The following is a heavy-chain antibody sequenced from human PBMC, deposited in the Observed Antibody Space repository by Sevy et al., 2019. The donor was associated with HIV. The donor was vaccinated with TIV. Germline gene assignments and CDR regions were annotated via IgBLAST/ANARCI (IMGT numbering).Heavy chain of an antibody. V-gene: IGHV3-30*18. D-gene: IGHD3-9*01. CDR1: GITFSTSG. J-gene: IGHJ6*02. CDR3: AKDFTGYNGMDV. Sequence: GGSLRLSCVVSGITFSTSGMHWVRQAPGKGLEWVAVISYHGGDKFYADSVKGRSTISRDNSKNILYLQMVSLRAEDTAVYYCAKDFTGYNGMDVWGQGTMVTVSS. CDR2: ISYHGGDK.